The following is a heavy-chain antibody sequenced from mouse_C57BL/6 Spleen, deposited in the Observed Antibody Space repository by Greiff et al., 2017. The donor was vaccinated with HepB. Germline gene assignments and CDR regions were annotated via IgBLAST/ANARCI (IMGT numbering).Heavy chain of an antibody. D-gene: IGHD2-4*01. Sequence: DVQLQESGGGLVKPGGSLKLSCAASGFTFSSYAMSWVRQTPEKRLEWVATISDGGSYTYYPDNVKGRFTISRDNAKNNLYLQMSHLKSEDTAMYYCARGGGLPYYFDYWGQGTTLTVSS. J-gene: IGHJ2*01. CDR3: ARGGGLPYYFDY. V-gene: IGHV5-4*01. CDR2: ISDGGSYT. CDR1: GFTFSSYA.